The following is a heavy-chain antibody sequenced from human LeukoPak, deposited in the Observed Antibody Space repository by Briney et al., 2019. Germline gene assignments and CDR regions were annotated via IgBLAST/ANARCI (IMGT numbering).Heavy chain of an antibody. CDR3: ARGLGRRQWLVPFDP. J-gene: IGHJ5*02. CDR2: INHSGST. V-gene: IGHV4-34*01. CDR1: GGSFSGYY. Sequence: SETLSLTCAVYGGSFSGYYWSWIRQPPGKGLEWIGEINHSGSTNYNPSLKGRVTISVDTSKNQFSLKLSSVTAADTAVYYCARGLGRRQWLVPFDPWGQGTLVTVSS. D-gene: IGHD6-19*01.